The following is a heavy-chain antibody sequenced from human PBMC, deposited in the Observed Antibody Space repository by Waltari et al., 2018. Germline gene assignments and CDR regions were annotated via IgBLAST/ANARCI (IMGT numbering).Heavy chain of an antibody. Sequence: QVQLQQWGAGLLKPSETLSLTCAVYGGSFSGYYWSWIRQPPGKGWEWVGEINISGSAHDNPSRKSGVTISVDTSKNQFSLKLSSVTAADTAVYYCAGVLRWYNLVRAGNWYFDLWGRGTLVTVSS. D-gene: IGHD4-17*01. J-gene: IGHJ2*01. CDR3: AGVLRWYNLVRAGNWYFDL. CDR2: INISGSA. CDR1: GGSFSGYY. V-gene: IGHV4-34*01.